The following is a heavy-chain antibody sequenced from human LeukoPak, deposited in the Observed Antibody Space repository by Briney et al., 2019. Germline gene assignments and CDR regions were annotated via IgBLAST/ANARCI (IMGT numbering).Heavy chain of an antibody. D-gene: IGHD6-13*01. CDR3: ARHISAASRFDY. Sequence: PSETLSLTCTVSGGSLSSYYWSWIRQPPGKGLEWIGYILYSGNTNYNPSLKSRVTISVDTFKNQLSLRLSSVTAADTAVYYCARHISAASRFDYWGQGSLVTVSS. CDR1: GGSLSSYY. J-gene: IGHJ4*02. V-gene: IGHV4-59*08. CDR2: ILYSGNT.